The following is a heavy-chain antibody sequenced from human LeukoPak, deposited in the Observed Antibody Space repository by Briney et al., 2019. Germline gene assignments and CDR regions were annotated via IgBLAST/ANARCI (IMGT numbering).Heavy chain of an antibody. CDR2: IRSIAYVGTT. V-gene: IGHV3-49*04. Sequence: GGSLRLSCTASEFTFGDYAMSWVRQAPGKGLEWVGFIRSIAYVGTTDYAAYVKGRSNISRDASQTTAYLEMNSLRTAATAVYYCTRRSSSSDYWGQGTLVTVSS. CDR1: EFTFGDYA. D-gene: IGHD6-6*01. CDR3: TRRSSSSDY. J-gene: IGHJ4*02.